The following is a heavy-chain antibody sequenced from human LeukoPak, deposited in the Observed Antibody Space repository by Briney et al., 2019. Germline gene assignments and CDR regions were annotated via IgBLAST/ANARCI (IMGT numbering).Heavy chain of an antibody. CDR3: ARDRAVKARIGGMDV. D-gene: IGHD4-4*01. Sequence: GGSLRLSCEASGFTFSGYSMNWVRQAPEKGLEWVSYISESSSHTYNADSVKGRFTISRDNAKNSLYLQMNSLRVEDTGIYYCARDRAVKARIGGMDVWGQGTTVIVSS. V-gene: IGHV3-21*06. CDR2: ISESSSHT. CDR1: GFTFSGYS. J-gene: IGHJ6*02.